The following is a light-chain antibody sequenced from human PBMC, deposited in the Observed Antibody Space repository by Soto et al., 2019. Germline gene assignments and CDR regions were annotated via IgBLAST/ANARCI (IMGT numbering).Light chain of an antibody. V-gene: IGKV1-5*03. J-gene: IGKJ1*01. CDR1: QSISSW. CDR2: KAS. CDR3: QQYNSSSP. Sequence: DIQMTQSPSTLSASVGDRVTITCRASQSISSWLAWYQQKPGKAPKLLIYKASSLESGVPSRFSGSGSGTEFTLTISSLLPDDFATYYRQQYNSSSPLGHGPNVAIK.